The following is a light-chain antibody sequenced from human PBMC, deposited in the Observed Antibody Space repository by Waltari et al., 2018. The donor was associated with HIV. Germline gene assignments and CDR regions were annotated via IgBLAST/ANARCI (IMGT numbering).Light chain of an antibody. Sequence: QTALTQPAPVPGSPGQSITNSRPRPSRDVGGHNSVSWYQQHPGKAPKLMIYEVTNQPSGVTNRFSGSKSGNTASLTISGLQAEDEADYYCSSYTSSSTQVFGTGTKVTVL. CDR1: SRDVGGHNS. V-gene: IGLV2-14*01. J-gene: IGLJ1*01. CDR3: SSYTSSSTQV. CDR2: EVT.